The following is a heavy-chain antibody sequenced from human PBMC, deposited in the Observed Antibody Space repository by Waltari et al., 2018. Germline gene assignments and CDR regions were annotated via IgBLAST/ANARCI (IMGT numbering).Heavy chain of an antibody. CDR2: VWFDGSKE. V-gene: IGHV3-33*01. CDR1: GFFFKHYG. CDR3: VRDVDTSSHLNRFDP. Sequence: QVQLVESGGGVVPPGRSLRLSCAAAGFFFKHYGRPGVRQAPGKGLEWVAVVWFDGSKEFYADSVKGRFIISRDDSNNIVYLQMNALRAEDTAVYHCVRDVDTSSHLNRFDPWGQGTLVTVSS. D-gene: IGHD3-22*01. J-gene: IGHJ5*02.